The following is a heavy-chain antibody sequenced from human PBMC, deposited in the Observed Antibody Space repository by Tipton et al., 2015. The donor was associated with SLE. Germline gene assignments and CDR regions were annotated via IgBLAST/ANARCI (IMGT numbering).Heavy chain of an antibody. CDR2: INHSGST. J-gene: IGHJ6*03. CDR1: GGSFSGYY. D-gene: IGHD3-16*01. V-gene: IGHV4-34*01. CDR3: AREGAGNYYYMDV. Sequence: GLVKPSETLSLTCAVYGGSFSGYYWSWIRQPPGKGLEWIGEINHSGSTNYNPSLKSRVTISVDTSKNQFSLKLSSVTAADTAVYYCAREGAGNYYYMDVWGKGTTVTVSS.